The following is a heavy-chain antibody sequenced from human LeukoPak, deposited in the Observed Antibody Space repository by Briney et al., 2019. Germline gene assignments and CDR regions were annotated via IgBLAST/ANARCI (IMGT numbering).Heavy chain of an antibody. CDR3: ATIKRGNIFGYFDF. CDR1: GASMNTHY. Sequence: SETLSLTCAVSGASMNTHYWSWIRQPPGKGLEWIGYMLDTVTTKDNPSLKSRFTLPADTSKNQFSLRLTSVTAADTAVYYCATIKRGNIFGYFDFWGQGIPVTVSS. J-gene: IGHJ4*02. V-gene: IGHV4-59*11. CDR2: MLDTVTT. D-gene: IGHD5-18*01.